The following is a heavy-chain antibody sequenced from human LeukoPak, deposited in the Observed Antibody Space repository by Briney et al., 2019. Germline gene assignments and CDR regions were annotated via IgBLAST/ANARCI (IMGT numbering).Heavy chain of an antibody. V-gene: IGHV1-69*05. D-gene: IGHD3-3*02. CDR2: IIPIFGTA. CDR1: GGTFSSYA. Sequence: SVKVPCKASGGTFSSYAISWVRQAPGQGLEWMGGIIPIFGTANYAQKFQGRVTITTDESTSTAYMELSSLRSEDTAVYYCARDLGFLEWPDAFDIWGQGTMVTVSS. CDR3: ARDLGFLEWPDAFDI. J-gene: IGHJ3*02.